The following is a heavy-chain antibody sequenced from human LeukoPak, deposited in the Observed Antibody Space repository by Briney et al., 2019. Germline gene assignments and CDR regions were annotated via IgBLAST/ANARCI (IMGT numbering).Heavy chain of an antibody. CDR1: GGSFSGYY. Sequence: PSETLSLTCAVYGGSFSGYYWSWIRQPPGKGLEWIGEINHSGSTNYNPSLKSRVTISVDTSKNQFSLKLSSLTAADTAVYYCARERRINLKFARSWSRGIFDYGGQGTPVTLPS. CDR3: ARERRINLKFARSWSRGIFDY. CDR2: INHSGST. V-gene: IGHV4-34*01. J-gene: IGHJ4*01. D-gene: IGHD6-13*01.